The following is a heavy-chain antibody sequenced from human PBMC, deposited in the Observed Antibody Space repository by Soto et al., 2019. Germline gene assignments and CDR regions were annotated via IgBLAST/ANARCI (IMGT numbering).Heavy chain of an antibody. Sequence: GGSLRLSCAASGFTFSSYAMSWVRQAPGKGLEWVSAISGSGGSTYYADSLKGRFTISRDNSKDTLYLQMNSLRAEDTAVYYCAKERSSWYDDYYYYGMDVWGQGTTVTVSS. CDR2: ISGSGGST. CDR1: GFTFSSYA. D-gene: IGHD6-13*01. CDR3: AKERSSWYDDYYYYGMDV. J-gene: IGHJ6*02. V-gene: IGHV3-23*01.